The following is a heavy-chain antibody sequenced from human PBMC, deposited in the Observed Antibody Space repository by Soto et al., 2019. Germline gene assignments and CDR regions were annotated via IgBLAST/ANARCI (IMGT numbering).Heavy chain of an antibody. V-gene: IGHV4-4*07. CDR2: IYTKERT. CDR1: GGSITNYY. CDR3: ARDDYKDGGNNWFDP. J-gene: IGHJ5*02. D-gene: IGHD3-16*01. Sequence: SETLSLTCTVSGGSITNYYWSWIRQPAGKGLEWIGRIYTKERTNYNLSFRNRVTMSVDTSKDQFSLKLDAVTAADTAVYYCARDDYKDGGNNWFDPWGQGTLVTVSS.